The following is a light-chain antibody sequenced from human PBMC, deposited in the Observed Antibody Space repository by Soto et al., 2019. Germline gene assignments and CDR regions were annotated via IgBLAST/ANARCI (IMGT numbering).Light chain of an antibody. V-gene: IGKV3-20*01. Sequence: EIVLTQSPGTLPLSPGERATLSCRASQSVASNYLAWYQQKPGQAPRLVIYAASGRAAGIPERFSGSGSGTDFTLTISRLETEEFAVYYCQQYGSAPWTFGQGTKVEIK. J-gene: IGKJ1*01. CDR3: QQYGSAPWT. CDR2: AAS. CDR1: QSVASNY.